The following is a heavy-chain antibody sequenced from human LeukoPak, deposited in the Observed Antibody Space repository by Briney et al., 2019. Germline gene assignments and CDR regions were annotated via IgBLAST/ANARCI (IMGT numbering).Heavy chain of an antibody. D-gene: IGHD1-14*01. CDR2: IRYDGSNK. CDR3: ARGVATGIDWFDP. Sequence: PGRSLRLSCAASGITFSTYGMYWVRQAPGKGLEWVAFIRYDGSNKYYADSVKGRFTISRDNSKNTLYLQMNSLRAEDTAVYYCARGVATGIDWFDPWGQGTLVTVSS. J-gene: IGHJ5*02. CDR1: GITFSTYG. V-gene: IGHV3-33*08.